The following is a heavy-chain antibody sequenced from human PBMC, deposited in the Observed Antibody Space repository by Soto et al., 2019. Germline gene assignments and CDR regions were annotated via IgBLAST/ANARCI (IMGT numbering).Heavy chain of an antibody. Sequence: QVPLVESGGGVVQPGRSLRLSCAASGFTFSSYGMHWVRQAPGKGLEWVAVISYDGSNKYYADSVKGRFTISRDNSKNTLYLQMNSLRAEDTAVYYCAKGTWIQSSYYYGMDVWGQGTTVTVSS. J-gene: IGHJ6*02. D-gene: IGHD5-18*01. V-gene: IGHV3-30*18. CDR1: GFTFSSYG. CDR3: AKGTWIQSSYYYGMDV. CDR2: ISYDGSNK.